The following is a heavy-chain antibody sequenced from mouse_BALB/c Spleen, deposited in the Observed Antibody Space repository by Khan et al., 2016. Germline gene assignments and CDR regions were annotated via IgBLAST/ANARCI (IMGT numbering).Heavy chain of an antibody. CDR3: NACDYNAMDY. CDR1: GFNIKDYY. Sequence: VQLQQSGAELVRSGASVKLSCTASGFNIKDYYMHWVKQRPEQGLEWIGWIDPENGDTEYAPKFQGKATMTADTSSNTAYLQLSSLTSEDPAVYYCNACDYNAMDYWGQGTSVTVSS. V-gene: IGHV14-4*02. CDR2: IDPENGDT. J-gene: IGHJ4*01.